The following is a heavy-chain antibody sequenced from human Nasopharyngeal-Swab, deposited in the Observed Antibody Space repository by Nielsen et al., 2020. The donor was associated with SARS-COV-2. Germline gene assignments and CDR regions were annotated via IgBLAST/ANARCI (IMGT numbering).Heavy chain of an antibody. V-gene: IGHV3-21*01. CDR3: ARPYDSSGYYSPGYMDV. CDR1: GFTFSSYG. J-gene: IGHJ6*04. Sequence: GESLKISCAASGFTFSSYGMNWVCQAPGKGLEWVSSISSSSSYIYYADSVKGRFTISRDNAKNSLYLQMNSLRAEDTAVYYCARPYDSSGYYSPGYMDVWGKGTTVTVSS. CDR2: ISSSSSYI. D-gene: IGHD3-22*01.